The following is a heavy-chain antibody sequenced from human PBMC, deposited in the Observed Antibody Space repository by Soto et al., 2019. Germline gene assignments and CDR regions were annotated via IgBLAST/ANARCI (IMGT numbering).Heavy chain of an antibody. V-gene: IGHV3-48*01. CDR3: AKDLPLDYYDSSGPNWFDP. CDR2: ISSSSTTI. J-gene: IGHJ5*02. CDR1: GFTFGTYS. Sequence: GGPLRLSCAGSGFTFGTYSMHWLRQAPGKGLEWVSYISSSSTTIYYADSVKGRFTISRDNSKNTLYLQMNSLRAGDTAVYYCAKDLPLDYYDSSGPNWFDPWGQAILVTVSS. D-gene: IGHD3-22*01.